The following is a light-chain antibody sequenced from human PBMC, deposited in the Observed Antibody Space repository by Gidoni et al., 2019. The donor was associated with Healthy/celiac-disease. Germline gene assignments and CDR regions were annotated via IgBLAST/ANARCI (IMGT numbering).Light chain of an antibody. CDR2: WAS. J-gene: IGKJ2*01. CDR1: QSVLYSSNNKNY. V-gene: IGKV4-1*01. Sequence: DIVRTQSPDSLAVSLGERATINCKSSQSVLYSSNNKNYLAWYQQKPGQPPNLLIYWASTRESGVPDRFSGSGSGTDFTRTISSLQAEDGAVYYCQQYYSTPPTFGQGTKLEIK. CDR3: QQYYSTPPT.